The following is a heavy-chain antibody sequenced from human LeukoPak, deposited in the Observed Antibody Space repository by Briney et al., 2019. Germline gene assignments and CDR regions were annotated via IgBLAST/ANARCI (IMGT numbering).Heavy chain of an antibody. Sequence: GGSLRLSCAASGFTFSSYSMNWVRQAPGKGLEWVSYISSSSSTIYYADSVKGRFTISRDNAKNSLYLQMNSLKAEDTAVYYCARAPQQLAIDYWGQGTLVTVSS. D-gene: IGHD6-13*01. CDR2: ISSSSSTI. CDR1: GFTFSSYS. J-gene: IGHJ4*02. V-gene: IGHV3-48*01. CDR3: ARAPQQLAIDY.